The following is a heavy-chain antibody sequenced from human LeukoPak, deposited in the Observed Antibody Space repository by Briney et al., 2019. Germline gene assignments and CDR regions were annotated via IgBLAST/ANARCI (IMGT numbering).Heavy chain of an antibody. CDR2: IYHSGST. D-gene: IGHD3-22*01. V-gene: IGHV4-30-2*01. CDR3: ARVDYYDSSGYLDY. CDR1: GGSISSGGYS. J-gene: IGHJ4*02. Sequence: SETLSLTCAVSGGSISSGGYSWSWIRQPPGKGLEWIGYIYHSGSTYYNPSLKSRVTISVDRSKNQFSLKLSSVTAADTAVYYCARVDYYDSSGYLDYWGQGTLVTVSS.